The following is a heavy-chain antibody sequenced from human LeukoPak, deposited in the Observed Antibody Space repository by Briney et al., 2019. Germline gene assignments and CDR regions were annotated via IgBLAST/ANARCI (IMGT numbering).Heavy chain of an antibody. D-gene: IGHD3-22*01. J-gene: IGHJ4*02. Sequence: ASVKVSCKASGYTFTSYGISWVRQAPGQGLEWMGWISAYNGNTNYAQKLQGRVTMTTDTSTSTAYMELRSLRSDDTAVYYCARERDSYYYDSSGYTGIDYWGQGTLVTVSS. CDR2: ISAYNGNT. CDR3: ARERDSYYYDSSGYTGIDY. CDR1: GYTFTSYG. V-gene: IGHV1-18*01.